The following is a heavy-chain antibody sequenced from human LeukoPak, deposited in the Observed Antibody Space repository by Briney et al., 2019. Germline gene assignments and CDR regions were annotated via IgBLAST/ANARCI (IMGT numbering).Heavy chain of an antibody. CDR1: GGSISNYY. J-gene: IGHJ6*03. CDR3: ARETSQKGAHYMDV. Sequence: PSETLSLICTVSGGSISNYYWSWIRQPPGKELEWIGYIYYSGSTNYNPSLKSRVTISVDTSKNQFSLKLSSVTAADTAVYYCARETSQKGAHYMDVWGKGTTVTISS. CDR2: IYYSGST. V-gene: IGHV4-59*01. D-gene: IGHD3-16*01.